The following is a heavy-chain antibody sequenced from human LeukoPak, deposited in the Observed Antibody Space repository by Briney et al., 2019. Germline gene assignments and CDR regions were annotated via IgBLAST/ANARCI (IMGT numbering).Heavy chain of an antibody. V-gene: IGHV5-51*01. CDR3: ARHLSSITSCPNY. CDR1: GYSFSSYW. J-gene: IGHJ4*02. CDR2: IYPRDSRT. D-gene: IGHD2-2*01. Sequence: GESLKISCKGSGYSFSSYWIAWVRQMPGKGLERMGIIYPRDSRTTYSPSFQGQVTISADKSISTAYLQWNSLKASDTAMCYCARHLSSITSCPNYWGPGTLVTVSS.